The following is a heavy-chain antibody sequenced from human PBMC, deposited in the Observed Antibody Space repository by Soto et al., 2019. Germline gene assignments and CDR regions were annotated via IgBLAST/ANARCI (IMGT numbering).Heavy chain of an antibody. Sequence: QVQLVQSGAEVKKPGSSVKVSCKASGGTFSSYAISWVRQAPGQGLEWMGGIIPIFGTANYAQKLQGRVTIAGDESRSTAYMELSSLRSEDTAVYYCARGGVATILGGDYFDYWGQGTLVTVSS. CDR2: IIPIFGTA. V-gene: IGHV1-69*01. D-gene: IGHD5-12*01. CDR1: GGTFSSYA. CDR3: ARGGVATILGGDYFDY. J-gene: IGHJ4*02.